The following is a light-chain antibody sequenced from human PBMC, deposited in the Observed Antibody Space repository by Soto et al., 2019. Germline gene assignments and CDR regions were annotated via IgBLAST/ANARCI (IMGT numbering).Light chain of an antibody. CDR1: SSVAVVYNY. CDR3: CSYAGSYNYV. J-gene: IGLJ1*01. V-gene: IGLV2-11*01. CDR2: DVT. Sequence: QSVLTQPRSVSGSPGQSVTISCSGTSSVAVVYNYVSWYPQHPDPAPNVTIYDVTKRLSGVPDRFSCSKSGSTASLTMSGLQAEDGGDYYCCSYAGSYNYVFGTGSKVTVL.